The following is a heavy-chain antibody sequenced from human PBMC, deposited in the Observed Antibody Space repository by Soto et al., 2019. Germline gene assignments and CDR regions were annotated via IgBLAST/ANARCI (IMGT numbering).Heavy chain of an antibody. CDR1: GFTFSSYA. J-gene: IGHJ4*02. CDR2: ISGSGGST. D-gene: IGHD6-6*01. V-gene: IGHV3-23*01. CDR3: AKIGYSSSSLDY. Sequence: GGSMRLSCAASGFTFSSYAMIWVRQAPGKGLEWVSAISGSGGSTYYADSVKGRFTISRDNSKNTLYLQMNSLRAEDTAVYYCAKIGYSSSSLDYWGQGTLVTVSS.